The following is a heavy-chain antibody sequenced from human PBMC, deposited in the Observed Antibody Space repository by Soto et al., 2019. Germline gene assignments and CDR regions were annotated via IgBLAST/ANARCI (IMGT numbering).Heavy chain of an antibody. Sequence: QVQLVQSGAEVKKPGSSVKVSCKASGGTFSSYAISWVRQAPGQGLEWMGGIIPIFGTANYAQKFQGRVTITADESTSTAYMELSSLRFEDTAVYYCANPGVDTAMVVYYGMEVWGQGTTVTVSS. D-gene: IGHD5-18*01. CDR3: ANPGVDTAMVVYYGMEV. CDR1: GGTFSSYA. J-gene: IGHJ6*02. CDR2: IIPIFGTA. V-gene: IGHV1-69*01.